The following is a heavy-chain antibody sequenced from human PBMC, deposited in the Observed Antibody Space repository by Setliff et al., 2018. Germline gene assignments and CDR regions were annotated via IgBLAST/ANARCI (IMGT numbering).Heavy chain of an antibody. CDR2: TIPIFGTT. V-gene: IGHV1-69*05. Sequence: ASVKVSCKASGGTFRNYGISWVRQAPGQGLEWMGGTIPIFGTTDYAQKFQGRITIITDESTSTAFMQLSSLRSEDTAVYYCVREGVDSRSSTDYRYYMDVWGKGTTVTVSS. CDR3: VREGVDSRSSTDYRYYMDV. CDR1: GGTFRNYG. D-gene: IGHD3-22*01. J-gene: IGHJ6*03.